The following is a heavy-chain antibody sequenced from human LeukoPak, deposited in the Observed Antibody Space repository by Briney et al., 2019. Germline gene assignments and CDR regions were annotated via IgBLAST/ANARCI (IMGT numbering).Heavy chain of an antibody. D-gene: IGHD2-2*01. V-gene: IGHV1-69*01. Sequence: GSSVTVSCKASGGTFSSYAISWVRQAPGQGLEWMGGIIPIFGTANYAQKFQGRVTITADESTSTAYMELSSLRSEDTAVYYCARESAYGRVPATDDDYWGQGTLVTVSS. CDR3: ARESAYGRVPATDDDY. CDR1: GGTFSSYA. J-gene: IGHJ4*02. CDR2: IIPIFGTA.